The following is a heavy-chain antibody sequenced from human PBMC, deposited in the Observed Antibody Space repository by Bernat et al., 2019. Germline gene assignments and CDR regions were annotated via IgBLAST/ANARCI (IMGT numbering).Heavy chain of an antibody. J-gene: IGHJ4*02. Sequence: EVQLVESGGGLVQPGGSLRLSCAASGFTFSSYEMNWVRQAPGKGLEWVSYISSSGSTIYYADSVKGRFTISRDNAKNSLYLQMNSLRAEDTSVYYCARMGRAGTGFDYWGQGTLVTVSS. CDR3: ARMGRAGTGFDY. CDR1: GFTFSSYE. CDR2: ISSSGSTI. V-gene: IGHV3-48*03. D-gene: IGHD6-13*01.